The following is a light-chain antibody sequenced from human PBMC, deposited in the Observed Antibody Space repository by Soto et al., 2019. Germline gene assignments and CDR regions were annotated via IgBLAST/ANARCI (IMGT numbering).Light chain of an antibody. J-gene: IGKJ4*01. CDR2: GAS. Sequence: DIVVTKSPATLSVSPGARATLSCRASQSVSSDLAWYQQKPGQAPRLRIYGASTRATGIPARFSGSGSVTEFTLTISSLQSEDFAVYYCQQYNNWPPLTFGGGTQVEIK. CDR1: QSVSSD. CDR3: QQYNNWPPLT. V-gene: IGKV3-15*01.